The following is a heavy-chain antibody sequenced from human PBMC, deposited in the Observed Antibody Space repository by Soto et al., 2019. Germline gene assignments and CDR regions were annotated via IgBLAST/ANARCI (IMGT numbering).Heavy chain of an antibody. Sequence: QVQLQESGPGLVKPSETLSLTCSVSGGSVSSGSYYWSWIRQPPGKGLEWIGYIYYSGSTNYNPSLKSRVTISLDTSKNQFSLKLSSVTAADTAVYYCARNRRDGYNWSDSWGQGTLVTVSS. V-gene: IGHV4-61*01. D-gene: IGHD5-12*01. J-gene: IGHJ5*01. CDR2: IYYSGST. CDR1: GGSVSSGSYY. CDR3: ARNRRDGYNWSDS.